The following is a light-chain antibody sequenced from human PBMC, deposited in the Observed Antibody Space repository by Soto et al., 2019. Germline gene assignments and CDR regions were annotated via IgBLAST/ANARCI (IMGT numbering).Light chain of an antibody. J-gene: IGKJ1*01. CDR1: QSIDSW. V-gene: IGKV1-5*03. CDR3: QPYNSYSRT. Sequence: DIQMTQSPSTLSASVGDRVTITCRASQSIDSWLAWYQHKPGKAPKLLIFKASTLETGVPSRFSGSGSETEFTLTISILQPDDSATYYCQPYNSYSRTFGQGTTVEIK. CDR2: KAS.